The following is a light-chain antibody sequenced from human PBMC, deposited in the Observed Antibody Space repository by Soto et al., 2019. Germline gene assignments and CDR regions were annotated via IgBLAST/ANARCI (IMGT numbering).Light chain of an antibody. CDR1: NSNIGRYS. V-gene: IGLV1-44*01. CDR2: SDD. CDR3: AAWDDNLNGPL. J-gene: IGLJ3*02. Sequence: QVLLTQPPSLSGTPGQRVTISCSGRNSNIGRYSVNWYQHFPGTAPKILICSDDERPSGVPDRFSGSKSGTSASLAISGLQSEDEAEYYCAAWDDNLNGPLFGGGTQLTVL.